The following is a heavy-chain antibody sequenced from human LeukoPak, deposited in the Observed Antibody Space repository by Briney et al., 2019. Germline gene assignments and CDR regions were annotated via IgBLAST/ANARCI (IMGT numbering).Heavy chain of an antibody. Sequence: ASVKVSCKASGYTFTGYYMHWVRQAPGQGLEWMGWINPNSGGTNYAQKFQGRVTMTRDTSISTAYMELSRLRSDDTAVYYCARVDGRVNFFEYYYYMDVWGKGTTVTVSS. J-gene: IGHJ6*03. D-gene: IGHD3-3*01. CDR1: GYTFTGYY. CDR2: INPNSGGT. CDR3: ARVDGRVNFFEYYYYMDV. V-gene: IGHV1-2*02.